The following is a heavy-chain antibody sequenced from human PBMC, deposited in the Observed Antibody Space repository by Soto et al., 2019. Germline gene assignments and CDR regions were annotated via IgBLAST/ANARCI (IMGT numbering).Heavy chain of an antibody. CDR1: GFTFSSYA. CDR2: ISKNGGST. D-gene: IGHD4-17*01. CDR3: AKPPYGGEYFQH. V-gene: IGHV3-23*01. J-gene: IGHJ1*01. Sequence: GGSLRLSCAASGFTFSSYAISWVRQAQGKGLEWVSAISKNGGSTYYADSVKGRFTISRDNSKNTLYLQMNSLRAEDTAVYYCAKPPYGGEYFQHWGQGALVTVSS.